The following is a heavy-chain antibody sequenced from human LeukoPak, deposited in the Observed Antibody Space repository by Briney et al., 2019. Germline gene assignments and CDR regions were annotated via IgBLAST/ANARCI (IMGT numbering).Heavy chain of an antibody. J-gene: IGHJ6*03. CDR2: ISGSGGST. Sequence: SGGTLRLSCAASGFTFSSYGMSWVRQAPGKGLEWVSAISGSGGSTYYADSVKGRFTISRDNSKNTLYLQMNSLRAEDTAVYYCARYYYGSGSYYYYYYYMDVWGKGTTVTISS. D-gene: IGHD3-10*01. CDR1: GFTFSSYG. CDR3: ARYYYGSGSYYYYYYYMDV. V-gene: IGHV3-23*01.